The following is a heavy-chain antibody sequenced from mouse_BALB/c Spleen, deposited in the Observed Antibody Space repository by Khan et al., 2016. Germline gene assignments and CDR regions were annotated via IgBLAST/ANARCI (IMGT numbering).Heavy chain of an antibody. V-gene: IGHV5-9-2*01. CDR1: GFTFSSYG. Sequence: EVELVESGGGLVKPGGSLKLSCAASGFTFSSYGMSWVRQTPEKRLEWVATISGGDSYTYYPDSVKGRFTISRDNAKNNLYLQMSSLRSEDTALYYYARCYEYYAMDYWGQGTSVTVSA. J-gene: IGHJ4*01. CDR2: ISGGDSYT. CDR3: ARCYEYYAMDY. D-gene: IGHD2-12*01.